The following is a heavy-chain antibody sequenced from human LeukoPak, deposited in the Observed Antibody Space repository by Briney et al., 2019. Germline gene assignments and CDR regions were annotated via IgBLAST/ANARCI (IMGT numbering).Heavy chain of an antibody. V-gene: IGHV1-8*01. CDR2: MSPDSGYT. D-gene: IGHD3-3*01. J-gene: IGHJ5*02. Sequence: ASVKVSCKASGYTFTSYDINWVRQASGQGLEWMGWMSPDSGYTGYSQKFQGRVSITRDTSIGTAYLELSSLRSDDTAVYYCARNPYETGHFDPWGQGTLVTVSS. CDR1: GYTFTSYD. CDR3: ARNPYETGHFDP.